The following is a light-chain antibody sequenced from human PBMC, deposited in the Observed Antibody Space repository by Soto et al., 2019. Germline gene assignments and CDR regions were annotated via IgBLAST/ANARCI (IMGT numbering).Light chain of an antibody. CDR3: SSCITANTRCV. J-gene: IGLJ1*01. V-gene: IGLV2-14*01. CDR2: GVN. Sequence: QSALTQPASVSGSPGQSITISCSGTISDFVLYNYVSWYQQHPGKAPKLMIYGVNNRPSGVSNRFSGSKSGNTASLTISGLQADDEADYYCSSCITANTRCVFGSGTKVTVL. CDR1: ISDFVLYNY.